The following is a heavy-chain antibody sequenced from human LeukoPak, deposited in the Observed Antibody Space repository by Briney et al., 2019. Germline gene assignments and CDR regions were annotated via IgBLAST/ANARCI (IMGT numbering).Heavy chain of an antibody. Sequence: SVKVSCKASGGTFSSYAISWVRQAPGQGLEWMGGIIPIFGTANYVQKFQGRVTITAEGSTSTAYMELSSLRSRGTAGYYFARGLIVVVPAAILSDYYYYMDVWGKGTTVTVSS. CDR3: ARGLIVVVPAAILSDYYYYMDV. CDR1: GGTFSSYA. J-gene: IGHJ6*03. D-gene: IGHD2-2*01. V-gene: IGHV1-69*13. CDR2: IIPIFGTA.